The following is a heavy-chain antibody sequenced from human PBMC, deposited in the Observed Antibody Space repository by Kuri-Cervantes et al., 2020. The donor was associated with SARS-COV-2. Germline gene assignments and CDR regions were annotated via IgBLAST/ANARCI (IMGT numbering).Heavy chain of an antibody. CDR3: ARDFNDILTGYQNYYYGMDV. V-gene: IGHV1-18*04. Sequence: ASVKVSCKASGYTFTSYGISWVRQAPGQGLEWMGWISAYNGNTNYAQKLQGRVTMTTDTSTSTAYMELRSLRSEDTAVYYCARDFNDILTGYQNYYYGMDVWGQGTTVTVSS. CDR1: GYTFTSYG. J-gene: IGHJ6*02. D-gene: IGHD3-9*01. CDR2: ISAYNGNT.